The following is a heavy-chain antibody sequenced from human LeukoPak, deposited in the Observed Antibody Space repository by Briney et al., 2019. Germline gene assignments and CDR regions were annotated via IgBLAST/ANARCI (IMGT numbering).Heavy chain of an antibody. CDR2: IYYSGST. J-gene: IGHJ6*03. D-gene: IGHD1-14*01. CDR3: ASGRDYYYYYMDV. CDR1: GGSISSSSYH. Sequence: PSETLSLTCTVSGGSISSSSYHWGWIRQPPGKGLEWIGSIYYSGSTYYNPSLKSRVTISVDTSKNQFSLKLSSVTAADTAVYYCASGRDYYYYYMDVWGKGTTVTISS. V-gene: IGHV4-39*07.